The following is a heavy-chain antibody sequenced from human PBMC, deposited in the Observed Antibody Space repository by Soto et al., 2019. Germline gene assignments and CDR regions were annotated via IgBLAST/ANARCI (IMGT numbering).Heavy chain of an antibody. CDR2: IYYSGST. CDR1: GGSIRSGDYY. Sequence: SETLSLTCTVSGGSIRSGDYYWSWIRQPPGKGLEWIGYIYYSGSTYYNPSLKSRVAISVDTSKNQFSLKLSSVTAADTAVYYCASGPNYYNSARGWFDPWGQGTLVTVSS. V-gene: IGHV4-30-4*01. D-gene: IGHD3-10*01. CDR3: ASGPNYYNSARGWFDP. J-gene: IGHJ5*02.